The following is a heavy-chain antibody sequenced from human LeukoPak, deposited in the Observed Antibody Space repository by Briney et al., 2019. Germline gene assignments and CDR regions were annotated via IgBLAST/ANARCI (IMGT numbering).Heavy chain of an antibody. V-gene: IGHV3-30-3*02. CDR1: GFSFSSHA. J-gene: IGHJ4*02. CDR3: AKIQEGGSPPYLIAVAFDY. D-gene: IGHD6-19*01. Sequence: PGRSLRLSCAASGFSFSSHAMHWLRQAPGQGLEWVAVISFDGNDKYYADPVKGRFTISRDNSKNTLYLQMNSLRAEDTAVYYCAKIQEGGSPPYLIAVAFDYWGQGTLVTVSS. CDR2: ISFDGNDK.